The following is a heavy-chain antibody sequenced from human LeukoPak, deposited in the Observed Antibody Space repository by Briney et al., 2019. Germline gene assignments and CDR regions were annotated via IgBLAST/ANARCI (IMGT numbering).Heavy chain of an antibody. V-gene: IGHV3-30*04. CDR3: AREDGYYFDY. CDR2: ISYDGSNK. Sequence: GGSLRLSCAASGFTFSSYAMHWVRQAPGKGLEWVAVISYDGSNKYYADSVKGRFTISRDSSKNTLYLQMSSVRAEDTAVYYCAREDGYYFDYWGQGTLVTVSS. CDR1: GFTFSSYA. J-gene: IGHJ4*02. D-gene: IGHD3-10*01.